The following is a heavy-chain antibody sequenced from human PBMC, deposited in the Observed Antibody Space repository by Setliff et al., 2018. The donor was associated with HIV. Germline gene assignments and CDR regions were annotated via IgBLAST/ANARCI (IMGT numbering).Heavy chain of an antibody. CDR3: VRSGGFGELYGF. J-gene: IGHJ4*02. CDR1: GYVFTSHW. Sequence: GESLKISCQGSGYVFTSHWIGWVRQQAGKGLEWMGIIYPGDSDARYGPSFQGQVTISADKSISTAYLQWSSLKASDTAIYYCVRSGGFGELYGFWGQGTLVTAPQ. D-gene: IGHD3-10*01. CDR2: IYPGDSDA. V-gene: IGHV5-51*01.